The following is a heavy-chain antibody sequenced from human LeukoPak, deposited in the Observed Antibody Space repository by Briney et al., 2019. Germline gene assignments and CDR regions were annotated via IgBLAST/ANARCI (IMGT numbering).Heavy chain of an antibody. D-gene: IGHD3-22*01. CDR3: ARADDSSGYYYYDFDY. Sequence: SETLSLTCTVSGGSISSYYWSWIRQPPGKGLEWIGYIYYSGSTNYNPSLQSRVTISVDTSKNQFSLKLSSVTAADTAVYYCARADDSSGYYYYDFDYWGQGTLVTVSS. V-gene: IGHV4-59*01. CDR2: IYYSGST. CDR1: GGSISSYY. J-gene: IGHJ4*02.